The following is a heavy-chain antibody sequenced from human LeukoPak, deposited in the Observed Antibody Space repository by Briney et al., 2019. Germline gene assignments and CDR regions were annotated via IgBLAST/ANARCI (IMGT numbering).Heavy chain of an antibody. CDR1: GFTFSNYA. Sequence: GGSLRLSCAASGFTFSNYAMSWVRQAPGKGLEWVSAITDSGAYAYYAGSVKGRFTISRDNSKNTLYLQMNSLRAEDTAVYYCAKDFNWGSDWFDPWGQGTLVTVSS. D-gene: IGHD7-27*01. V-gene: IGHV3-23*01. J-gene: IGHJ5*02. CDR2: ITDSGAYA. CDR3: AKDFNWGSDWFDP.